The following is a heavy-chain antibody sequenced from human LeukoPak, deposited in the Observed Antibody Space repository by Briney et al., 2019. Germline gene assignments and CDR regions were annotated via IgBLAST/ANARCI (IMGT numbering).Heavy chain of an antibody. CDR2: INPNSGGT. CDR1: GYIFTDYY. CDR3: ARDANTADPQAF. V-gene: IGHV1-2*02. D-gene: IGHD2-21*02. Sequence: ASVKVSCKASGYIFTDYYMHWVRQAPGQGLEWMGWINPNSGGTNYAQKFQGRVTMTRDTSISTTYMELSRLRSDDTAIYYCARDANTADPQAFWGQGTLVTVSS. J-gene: IGHJ4*02.